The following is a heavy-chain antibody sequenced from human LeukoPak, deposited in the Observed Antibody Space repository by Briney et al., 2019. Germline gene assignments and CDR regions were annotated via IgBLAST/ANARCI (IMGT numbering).Heavy chain of an antibody. CDR3: ARGLLELRSGPYFDY. D-gene: IGHD1-7*01. CDR1: GGSIRSSYYY. V-gene: IGHV4-39*07. CDR2: INHSGST. Sequence: SETLSLTCTVSGGSIRSSYYYWGWIRQPPGKGLEWIGEINHSGSTNYNPSLKSRVTISVDTSKNQFSLKLSSVTAADTAVYYCARGLLELRSGPYFDYWGQGTLVTVSS. J-gene: IGHJ4*02.